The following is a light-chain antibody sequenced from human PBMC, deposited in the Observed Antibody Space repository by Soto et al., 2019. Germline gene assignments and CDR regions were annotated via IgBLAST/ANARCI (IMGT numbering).Light chain of an antibody. CDR3: QQRSNWPRT. CDR1: QSVSSY. J-gene: IGKJ1*01. Sequence: EIVLTQSPATLSLSPGKRATLSCRASQSVSSYLAWYQQKPGQAPRLLIYDASNRATGIPARFSGSGSGTDFTLTSSSLEPEDFAVYYCQQRSNWPRTFGQGTKVEIK. CDR2: DAS. V-gene: IGKV3-11*01.